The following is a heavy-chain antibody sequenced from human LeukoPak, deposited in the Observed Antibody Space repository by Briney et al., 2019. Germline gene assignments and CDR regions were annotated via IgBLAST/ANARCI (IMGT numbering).Heavy chain of an antibody. CDR1: GFTFSNYA. CDR3: ARAHYGSGTHYYMDV. Sequence: GGSLRLSCAASGFTFSNYAMSWVRQAPGKGLEWVSSISSSSSYIYYADSVKGRFTISRDNAKKSLYLQMNSLRAEDTAVYYCARAHYGSGTHYYMDVWGKGTTVTVSS. V-gene: IGHV3-21*01. CDR2: ISSSSSYI. D-gene: IGHD3-10*01. J-gene: IGHJ6*03.